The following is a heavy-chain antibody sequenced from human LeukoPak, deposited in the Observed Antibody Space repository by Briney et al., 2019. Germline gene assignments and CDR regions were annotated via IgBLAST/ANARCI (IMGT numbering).Heavy chain of an antibody. Sequence: ASVKVSCKASGYTFTGYYMHWVRQAPGQGLAWMGWINPNSGGTNYAQKFQGRVTMTRDTSISTAYMELSRLRSDDTAVYYCARHSSGWYEDAFDIWGQGTMVTVSS. CDR2: INPNSGGT. J-gene: IGHJ3*02. D-gene: IGHD6-19*01. CDR1: GYTFTGYY. CDR3: ARHSSGWYEDAFDI. V-gene: IGHV1-2*02.